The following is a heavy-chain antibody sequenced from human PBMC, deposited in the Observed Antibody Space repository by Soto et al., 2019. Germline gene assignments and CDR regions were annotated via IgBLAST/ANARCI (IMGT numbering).Heavy chain of an antibody. CDR2: IYYSGST. CDR1: GGSISSYY. J-gene: IGHJ6*02. D-gene: IGHD1-26*01. Sequence: QVQLQESGPGLVKPSETLSLTCTVSGGSISSYYWSWIRQPPGKGLEWIGYIYYSGSTNYNPSLKRRVTISVDTPKNQFSLKLSSVTAADTAVYYCARDRFTSYPTYYYGMDVWGQGTTVTVSS. V-gene: IGHV4-59*01. CDR3: ARDRFTSYPTYYYGMDV.